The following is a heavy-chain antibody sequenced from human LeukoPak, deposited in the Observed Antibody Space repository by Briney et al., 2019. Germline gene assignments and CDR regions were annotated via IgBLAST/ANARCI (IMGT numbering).Heavy chain of an antibody. CDR3: ARTLDTSGYFRNFDY. CDR2: ISHSGGT. J-gene: IGHJ4*02. Sequence: SETLSLTCAIYGASFSVYYWNWTRQPPGRGREGIGEISHSGGTNYNPSLKSRVTISADTSKNQFSLTLSYMTAADTAVYYCARTLDTSGYFRNFDYWGQGSLVTVSS. V-gene: IGHV4-34*01. CDR1: GASFSVYY. D-gene: IGHD3-22*01.